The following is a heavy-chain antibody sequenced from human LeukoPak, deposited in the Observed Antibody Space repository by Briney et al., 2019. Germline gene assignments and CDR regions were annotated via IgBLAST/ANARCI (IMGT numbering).Heavy chain of an antibody. V-gene: IGHV3-7*01. CDR1: GFTFSYYW. J-gene: IGHJ4*02. CDR2: IKEDGSEQ. D-gene: IGHD2-15*01. CDR3: VRDPSRPNENCSGGSCYEGIFDY. Sequence: GGSLRLSCAASGFTFSYYWMSWVRQAPGKGLEWVANIKEDGSEQYYVDSVKGRFTISRDNAKNSLYLQMNSLRAEDTAVYYCVRDPSRPNENCSGGSCYEGIFDYWGQGTLVTVSS.